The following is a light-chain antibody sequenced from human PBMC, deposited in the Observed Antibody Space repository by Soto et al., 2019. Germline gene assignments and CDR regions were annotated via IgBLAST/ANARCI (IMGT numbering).Light chain of an antibody. J-gene: IGKJ4*01. Sequence: EIVLTQSPATLSLSPGERATLSCRASQSVSSYLAWYQQKPGQAPRLLIYDASNRATGIPARFSGSGSGTXXXXXXSSLEPEDFAVYYCQQRSNWPSTFGGGTKVEIK. V-gene: IGKV3-11*01. CDR2: DAS. CDR3: QQRSNWPST. CDR1: QSVSSY.